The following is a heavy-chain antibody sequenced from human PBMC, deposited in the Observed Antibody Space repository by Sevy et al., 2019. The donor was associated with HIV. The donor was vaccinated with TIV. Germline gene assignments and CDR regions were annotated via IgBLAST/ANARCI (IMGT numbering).Heavy chain of an antibody. CDR3: AGSRAFSGLDY. CDR2: IHYSGST. Sequence: SETLSLTCTVSGVSISSGGYYWNWIRQHPGEGLEGIGHIHYSGSTYYNPSLMSRVTMSVDTLKNQCSLNVTSVTDVDTAVYYCAGSRAFSGLDYWGQGTLVTVSS. D-gene: IGHD2-2*01. J-gene: IGHJ4*02. CDR1: GVSISSGGYY. V-gene: IGHV4-31*03.